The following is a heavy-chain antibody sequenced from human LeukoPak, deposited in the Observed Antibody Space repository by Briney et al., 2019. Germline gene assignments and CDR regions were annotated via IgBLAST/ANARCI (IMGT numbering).Heavy chain of an antibody. V-gene: IGHV1-2*02. D-gene: IGHD3-9*01. CDR1: GYTFTGYY. CDR3: ARIQLRYNWFDP. CDR2: INPNSGGT. J-gene: IGHJ5*02. Sequence: ASVKVSCKASGYTFTGYYMHWVRQAPGQGLEWMGWINPNSGGTNYAQKFQGRVTMTRDTSTSTAYMELSRLRSDDTAVYYCARIQLRYNWFDPWGQGTLVTVSS.